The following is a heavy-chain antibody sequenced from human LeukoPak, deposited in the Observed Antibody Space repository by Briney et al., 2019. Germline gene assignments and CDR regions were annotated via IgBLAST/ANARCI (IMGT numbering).Heavy chain of an antibody. CDR3: ARQQQQLWYD. J-gene: IGHJ4*02. V-gene: IGHV3-30*03. Sequence: PGGSLRLSCAASGFTFSSYGMHWVRQAPGKGLEWVAVISYDGSNKYYADSVKGRFTISRDNAKSSLYLQMYSLRAEDTAVYFCARQQQQLWYDWGQGTLVTVSS. CDR1: GFTFSSYG. D-gene: IGHD5-18*01. CDR2: ISYDGSNK.